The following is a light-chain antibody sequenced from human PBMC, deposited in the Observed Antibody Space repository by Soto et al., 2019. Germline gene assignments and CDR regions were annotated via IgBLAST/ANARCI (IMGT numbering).Light chain of an antibody. Sequence: DTQMTQSPSSLSASIGDRVTITCQASQGIAKYLHWYQQKPGKAPKLLIYHASNLQTGVPSRFSGSGSGTHFTLIISSLQPDDIATYFCQQSVNLPLTFGGGTKVEIK. V-gene: IGKV1-33*01. CDR3: QQSVNLPLT. CDR2: HAS. J-gene: IGKJ4*01. CDR1: QGIAKY.